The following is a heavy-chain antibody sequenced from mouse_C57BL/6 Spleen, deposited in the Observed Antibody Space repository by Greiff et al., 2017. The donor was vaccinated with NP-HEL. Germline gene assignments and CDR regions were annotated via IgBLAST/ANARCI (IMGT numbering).Heavy chain of an antibody. CDR2: ISSGSSTI. Sequence: EVMLVESGGGLVKPGGSLKLSCAASGFTFSDYGMHWVRQAPEKGLEWVAYISSGSSTIYYADTVKGRSTISIDNAKNTLFLQMTSLRSEDTAMYYCARPELGRGYFDVWGTGTTVTVSS. CDR3: ARPELGRGYFDV. D-gene: IGHD4-1*01. CDR1: GFTFSDYG. J-gene: IGHJ1*03. V-gene: IGHV5-17*01.